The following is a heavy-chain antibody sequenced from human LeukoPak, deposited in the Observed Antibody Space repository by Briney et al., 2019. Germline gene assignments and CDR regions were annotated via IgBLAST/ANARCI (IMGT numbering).Heavy chain of an antibody. Sequence: SETLSLTCTVSGGSISSYYWSWIRQPPGKGLEWIGYIYYSGSTNYNPSLKSRVTISVDTSKNQFSLKLSSVTAADTAVYYRAQDSGSYYLALDYWGQGTLVTVSS. CDR1: GGSISSYY. CDR3: AQDSGSYYLALDY. J-gene: IGHJ4*02. V-gene: IGHV4-59*12. D-gene: IGHD1-26*01. CDR2: IYYSGST.